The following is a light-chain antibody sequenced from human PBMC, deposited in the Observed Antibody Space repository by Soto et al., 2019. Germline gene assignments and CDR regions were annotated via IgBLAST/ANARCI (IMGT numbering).Light chain of an antibody. CDR2: DVS. Sequence: QSVLTQPASVSGSPGQSITISCTGTSSDVGGYNYVSRYLHHPGKAPKLIIYDVSNRPSGVSNRFSGSKSGNTASLTISGLQPEDEADYYCSSYTTSNTRQIVFGTGTKVTVL. J-gene: IGLJ1*01. V-gene: IGLV2-14*03. CDR3: SSYTTSNTRQIV. CDR1: SSDVGGYNY.